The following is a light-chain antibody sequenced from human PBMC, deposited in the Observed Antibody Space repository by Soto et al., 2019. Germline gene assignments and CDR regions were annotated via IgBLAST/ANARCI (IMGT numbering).Light chain of an antibody. CDR1: QTISSW. CDR2: KAS. J-gene: IGKJ1*01. V-gene: IGKV1-5*03. CDR3: QHNNSYSEA. Sequence: DIQMTQSPSTLSGSVGDRVTITCRASQTISSWLAWYQQKPGKAPKHLIYKASTLKSGLPSRFSGSGSGTEFTLTISSLQSDDFATYYCQHNNSYSEAFGQGTKVDLK.